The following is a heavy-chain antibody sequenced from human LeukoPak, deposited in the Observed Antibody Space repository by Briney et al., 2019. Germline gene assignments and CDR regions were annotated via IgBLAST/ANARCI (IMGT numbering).Heavy chain of an antibody. J-gene: IGHJ4*02. D-gene: IGHD3-10*01. CDR1: GFTFITYS. CDR3: ARVALVSGRSYGSESEAADY. V-gene: IGHV3-21*01. Sequence: GGSLRLSCAASGFTFITYSMNWVRQAPGKGLEWVSSISSSSSYIYYADSVRGRFTISRDNPKNSLYLQMNSLRAEDTAVYYCARVALVSGRSYGSESEAADYWGQGTLVTVSS. CDR2: ISSSSSYI.